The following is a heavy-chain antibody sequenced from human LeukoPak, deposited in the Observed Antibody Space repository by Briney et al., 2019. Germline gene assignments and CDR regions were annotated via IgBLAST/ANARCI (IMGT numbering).Heavy chain of an antibody. J-gene: IGHJ4*02. Sequence: GGSLRLSCAASGFTFSSYAMYWVRRTPGKGLEYVSVISGNGVSTHYATSVKGRFTISRDNSKNTLFLQMGSLRAEDMAVYYCARDASDIVVVPAAVGPFDLWGQGTLVTVSS. CDR2: ISGNGVST. CDR1: GFTFSSYA. V-gene: IGHV3-64*01. CDR3: ARDASDIVVVPAAVGPFDL. D-gene: IGHD2-2*01.